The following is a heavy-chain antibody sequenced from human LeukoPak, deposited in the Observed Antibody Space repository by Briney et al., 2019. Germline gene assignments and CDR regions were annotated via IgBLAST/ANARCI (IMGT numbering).Heavy chain of an antibody. Sequence: AGGSLRLSCAASGFTFSSYSMNWVRQAPGKGLEWVSSISSSSSYIYYADSVKGRFTISRDNAKNSLYLQMNSLRAEDTAVYYCAKSRYCSGGSCLFDYWGQGTLVTVSS. V-gene: IGHV3-21*01. CDR2: ISSSSSYI. D-gene: IGHD2-15*01. CDR1: GFTFSSYS. CDR3: AKSRYCSGGSCLFDY. J-gene: IGHJ4*02.